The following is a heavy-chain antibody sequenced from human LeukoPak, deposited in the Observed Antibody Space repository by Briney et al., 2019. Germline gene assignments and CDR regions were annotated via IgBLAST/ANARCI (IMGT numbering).Heavy chain of an antibody. D-gene: IGHD3-16*01. J-gene: IGHJ6*02. CDR1: GYTFTGYY. V-gene: IGHV1-2*02. Sequence: ASVKVSCKASGYTFTGYYMHWVRQAPGQGLEWMGWINPNSGGTNYAQKFQGRVTMTRDTSISTAYMELSRLRSDDTAVYYCARDKFGYIKYYYYGMYVWGQGTTVTVSS. CDR2: INPNSGGT. CDR3: ARDKFGYIKYYYYGMYV.